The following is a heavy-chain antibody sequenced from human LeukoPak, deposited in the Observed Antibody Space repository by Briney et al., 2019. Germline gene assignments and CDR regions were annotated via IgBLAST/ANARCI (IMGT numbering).Heavy chain of an antibody. J-gene: IGHJ6*02. V-gene: IGHV3-7*01. CDR3: AARGLKYYDFWSGYYTGDYYYYGMDV. CDR2: IKQDGSEK. CDR1: GFTFSSYW. D-gene: IGHD3-3*01. Sequence: GGSLGLSCAASGFTFSSYWMSWVRQAPGKGLEWVANIKQDGSEKYYVDSVKGRFTISRDNAKNSLYLQMNSLRAEDTAVYYCAARGLKYYDFWSGYYTGDYYYYGMDVWGQGTTVTVSS.